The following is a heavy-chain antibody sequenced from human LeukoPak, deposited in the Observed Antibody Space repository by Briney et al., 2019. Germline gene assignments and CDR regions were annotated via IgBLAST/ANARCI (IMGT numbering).Heavy chain of an antibody. V-gene: IGHV4-31*03. D-gene: IGHD5-18*01. CDR2: IYYSGST. CDR1: GGSISSGGYY. Sequence: SETLSLTCTVSGGSISSGGYYWSWIRQHPGKGLEWIGYIYYSGSTYYNPSLKSRVTISVDTSKNQFSLKLSSVTAADTAMYYCARSNTAMVDYWGQGTLVTVSS. J-gene: IGHJ4*02. CDR3: ARSNTAMVDY.